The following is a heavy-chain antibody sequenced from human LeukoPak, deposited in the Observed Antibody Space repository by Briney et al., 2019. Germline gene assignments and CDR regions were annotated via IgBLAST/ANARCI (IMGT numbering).Heavy chain of an antibody. CDR1: GYTFTDYY. J-gene: IGHJ4*02. D-gene: IGHD1-26*01. CDR2: INPNSGGT. CDR3: AREGSTGRPGGY. V-gene: IGHV1-2*02. Sequence: ASVKVSCKASGYTFTDYYIHWVRQAPGQGLEWMGWINPNSGGTNYAQKFQGGVTMTRDTSINTAYMELNTLRSDDTAVYYCAREGSTGRPGGYWGQGTLVIVSS.